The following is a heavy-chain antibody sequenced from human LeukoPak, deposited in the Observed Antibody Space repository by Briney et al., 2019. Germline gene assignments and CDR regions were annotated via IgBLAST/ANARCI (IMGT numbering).Heavy chain of an antibody. J-gene: IGHJ3*02. CDR2: ISWNSGDI. CDR3: AKEADSGAFDI. D-gene: IGHD2-15*01. Sequence: QPGGSLRLSCAASGFTFDDYAMHWVRQAPGKGLEWVSGISWNSGDIGYADSVKGRFTISRDNAKNSLYLQMNSLRAEDTALYYCAKEADSGAFDIWGQGTMVTVSS. CDR1: GFTFDDYA. V-gene: IGHV3-9*01.